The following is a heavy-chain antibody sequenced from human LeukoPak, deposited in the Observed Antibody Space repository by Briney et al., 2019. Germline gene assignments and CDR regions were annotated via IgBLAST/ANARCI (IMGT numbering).Heavy chain of an antibody. J-gene: IGHJ4*02. V-gene: IGHV3-30-3*01. D-gene: IGHD4-17*01. CDR1: GFTFSSYA. CDR3: ARVGDDYGDGFDY. Sequence: GRSLRLSCAASGFTFSSYAMHWVRQAPGKGLEWVAVISYDGSNKYYADSVKGRFTISRDNSKNTLYLQMNSLRVEDTAVYYCARVGDDYGDGFDYWGQGTLVTVSS. CDR2: ISYDGSNK.